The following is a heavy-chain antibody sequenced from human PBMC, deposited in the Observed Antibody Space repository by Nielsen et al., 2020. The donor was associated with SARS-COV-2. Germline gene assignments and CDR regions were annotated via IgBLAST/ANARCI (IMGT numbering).Heavy chain of an antibody. J-gene: IGHJ6*02. V-gene: IGHV3-23*01. Sequence: LSLTCAASGFTFSSYWMSWVRQAPGKGLEWVSGVSGSGYSTYYADSVKGRFTISRDNSENSLYLQMNSLRAEDTAVYYCAKDGVIGYGDYPDYYGLDVWGQGTTVTVSS. CDR2: VSGSGYST. CDR1: GFTFSSYW. CDR3: AKDGVIGYGDYPDYYGLDV. D-gene: IGHD4-17*01.